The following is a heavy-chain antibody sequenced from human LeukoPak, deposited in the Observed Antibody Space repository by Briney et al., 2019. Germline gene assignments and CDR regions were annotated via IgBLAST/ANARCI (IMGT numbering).Heavy chain of an antibody. CDR1: GFTFSSYW. CDR3: ANLITMVRGVEFDY. D-gene: IGHD3-10*01. Sequence: GGSLRLSCAASGFTFSSYWMSWVRQAPGKGLEWVANIKQDGSEKYYVDSVKGRFTISRDNAKNSLYLQMNSLRAEDTAVYYCANLITMVRGVEFDYWGQGTLVTVSS. J-gene: IGHJ4*02. CDR2: IKQDGSEK. V-gene: IGHV3-7*01.